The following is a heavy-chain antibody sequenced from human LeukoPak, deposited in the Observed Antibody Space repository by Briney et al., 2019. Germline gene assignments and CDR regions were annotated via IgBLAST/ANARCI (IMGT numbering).Heavy chain of an antibody. D-gene: IGHD2-15*01. CDR1: GGSFTSEA. V-gene: IGHV1-69*05. CDR2: SIPILGKA. Sequence: SSVKVSCXAFGGSFTSEAISCVRQAPRQRRVSMGGSIPILGKANYAQKLQGRVTITTDESPSTAYMEVSSLRSEHTAVYYCGRKAGDCGGGTCYSIDYWGEGTMLTVSS. J-gene: IGHJ4*02. CDR3: GRKAGDCGGGTCYSIDY.